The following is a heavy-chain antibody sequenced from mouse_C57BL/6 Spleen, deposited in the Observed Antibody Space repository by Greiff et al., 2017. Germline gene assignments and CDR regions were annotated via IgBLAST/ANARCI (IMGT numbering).Heavy chain of an antibody. V-gene: IGHV1-72*01. CDR2: IDPTGGGT. J-gene: IGHJ1*03. Sequence: QVQLQQPGAELVKPGASVKLSCKASGYTFTSYWMHWVKQRPGRGLEWIGRIDPTGGGTKYNEKFKSKATLTVDKPSSTAYMQLSRLTSEDSAVYDCARDYGSSYASYWYFDVGGTGTTVTVSS. CDR3: ARDYGSSYASYWYFDV. D-gene: IGHD1-1*01. CDR1: GYTFTSYW.